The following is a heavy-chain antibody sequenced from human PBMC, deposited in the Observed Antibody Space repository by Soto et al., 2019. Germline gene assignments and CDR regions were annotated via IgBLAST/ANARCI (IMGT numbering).Heavy chain of an antibody. CDR3: VKDALTTVAYYFDY. CDR1: GFRFDDYG. D-gene: IGHD4-17*01. Sequence: GGSLRVSCEVSGFRFDDYGMHWVLQATGKGLEWIAGISRDSRSISYGASMKGRFTISRDNAKTSLYLQLNSLRADDTAFYYCVKDALTTVAYYFDYWGQGVLVTVSS. J-gene: IGHJ4*02. CDR2: ISRDSRSI. V-gene: IGHV3-9*01.